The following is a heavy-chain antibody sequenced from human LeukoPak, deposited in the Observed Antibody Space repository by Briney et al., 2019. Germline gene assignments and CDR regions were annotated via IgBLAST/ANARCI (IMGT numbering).Heavy chain of an antibody. D-gene: IGHD4-23*01. CDR2: FDPEDGET. CDR3: ATQSVKNYYYYYGMDV. Sequence: ASVRVSCKASGYTFTSYYMHWVRQAPGKGLEWMGGFDPEDGETIYAQKFQGRVTMTEDTSTDTAYMELSSLRSEDTAVYYCATQSVKNYYYYYGMDVWGQGTTVTVSS. V-gene: IGHV1-24*01. J-gene: IGHJ6*02. CDR1: GYTFTSYY.